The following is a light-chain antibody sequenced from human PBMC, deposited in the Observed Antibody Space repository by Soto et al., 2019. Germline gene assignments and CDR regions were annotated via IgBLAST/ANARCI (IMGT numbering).Light chain of an antibody. CDR2: GNS. CDR1: SSNIGAGYD. J-gene: IGLJ2*01. V-gene: IGLV1-40*01. Sequence: QSVLTQPPSVSGAPGQRVTISCTGSSSNIGAGYDVQWYQQLPGTAPKLLIYGNSNRPSGVPDRFSGSKSGTSASLAITGLQAEDEADYYCQSYDSSLSVVFGGGTKLT. CDR3: QSYDSSLSVV.